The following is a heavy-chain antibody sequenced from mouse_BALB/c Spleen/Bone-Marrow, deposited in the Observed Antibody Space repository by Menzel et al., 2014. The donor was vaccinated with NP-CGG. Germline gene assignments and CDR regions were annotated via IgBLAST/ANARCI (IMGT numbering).Heavy chain of an antibody. D-gene: IGHD2-3*01. CDR3: ARDWDGYYFDY. Sequence: EVKLMESGPGLVKPSQSLSLTCSVIGYSITSGYYWNWIRQFPGNKLEWLGYISYDGSNNYNPSLKNRISSTRDTSKNQFFLKLNSVTTEDTATYYCARDWDGYYFDYWGQGTTLTVSS. J-gene: IGHJ2*01. CDR2: ISYDGSN. V-gene: IGHV3-6*02. CDR1: GYSITSGYY.